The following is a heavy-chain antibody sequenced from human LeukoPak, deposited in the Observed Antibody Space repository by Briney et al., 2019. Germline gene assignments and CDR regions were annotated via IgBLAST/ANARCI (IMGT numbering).Heavy chain of an antibody. Sequence: GGSLRFSCTASGFTCGDYAMNWVRPAPGKGLEWIGFIRSDAYGGTAEYAASVKGRFSISRDDSKSIAYLQMDSLTTEDTAVYYCTGVPYSGYDYGVDYWGQGTLVAVSS. J-gene: IGHJ4*02. D-gene: IGHD5-12*01. CDR2: IRSDAYGGTA. V-gene: IGHV3-49*04. CDR1: GFTCGDYA. CDR3: TGVPYSGYDYGVDY.